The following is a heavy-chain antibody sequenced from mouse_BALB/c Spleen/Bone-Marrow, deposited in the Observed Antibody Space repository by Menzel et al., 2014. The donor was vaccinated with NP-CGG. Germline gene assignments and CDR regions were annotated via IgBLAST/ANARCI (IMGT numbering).Heavy chain of an antibody. Sequence: EVQVVESGPSLVKPSQTLSLTCSVTGDSITSGYWNWIRKFPGNKLEYMGYISYSGSTYYNPSLKSRISITRDTSKNXYYLQLNSVTIEDTATYYCARDKGYYDHDGDDFDYWGQGTTLTVSS. J-gene: IGHJ2*01. V-gene: IGHV3-8*02. D-gene: IGHD2-4*01. CDR1: GDSITSGY. CDR3: ARDKGYYDHDGDDFDY. CDR2: ISYSGST.